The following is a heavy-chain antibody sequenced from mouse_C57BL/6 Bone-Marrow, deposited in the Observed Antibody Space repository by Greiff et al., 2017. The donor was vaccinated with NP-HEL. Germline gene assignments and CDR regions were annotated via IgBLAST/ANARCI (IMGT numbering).Heavy chain of an antibody. CDR3: ARDFPIYYDYDVGFAY. J-gene: IGHJ3*01. Sequence: EVKLVESGGGLVKPGGSLKLSCAASGFTFSSYAMSWVRQTPEKRLEWVATISDGGSYTYYPDNVKGRFTISRDNAKNNLYLQRSHLKSEDTAMYYCARDFPIYYDYDVGFAYWGQGTLVTVSA. CDR2: ISDGGSYT. CDR1: GFTFSSYA. V-gene: IGHV5-4*01. D-gene: IGHD2-4*01.